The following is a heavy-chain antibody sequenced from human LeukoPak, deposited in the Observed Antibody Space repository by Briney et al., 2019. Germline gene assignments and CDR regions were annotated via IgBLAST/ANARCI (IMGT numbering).Heavy chain of an antibody. CDR2: INQDGSEK. V-gene: IGHV3-7*01. CDR3: ARAWSRVDAFDI. CDR1: GFTFSSYE. D-gene: IGHD2-8*02. J-gene: IGHJ3*02. Sequence: QPGGSLRLSCAASGFTFSSYEMNWVRQAPGKGLEWVASINQDGSEKYYVDSVKGRFTISRDNAKNSLYLQMNSLRAEDTALYYCARAWSRVDAFDIWGLGTMVTVSS.